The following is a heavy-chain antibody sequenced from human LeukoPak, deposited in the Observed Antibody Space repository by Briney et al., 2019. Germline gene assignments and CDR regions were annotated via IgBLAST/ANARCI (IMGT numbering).Heavy chain of an antibody. V-gene: IGHV3-49*04. D-gene: IGHD3-3*01. J-gene: IGHJ6*03. Sequence: GRSLRLSCTASGFTFGDYAMSWVRQAPGKGLEWVGFIRSKAYGGTTEYAASVKGRFTISRDDSKSIAYLQMNSLKTEDTAVYYCTRARGYYDFWSVYYTTDYYYYYMDVWGKGTTVTVSS. CDR2: IRSKAYGGTT. CDR3: TRARGYYDFWSVYYTTDYYYYYMDV. CDR1: GFTFGDYA.